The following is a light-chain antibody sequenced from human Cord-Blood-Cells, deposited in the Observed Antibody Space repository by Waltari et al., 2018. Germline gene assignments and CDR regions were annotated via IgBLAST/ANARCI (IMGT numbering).Light chain of an antibody. CDR2: QDS. J-gene: IGLJ2*01. V-gene: IGLV3-1*01. CDR1: KWGDHY. CDR3: QAWDSSTVV. Sequence: SYELTQQPSVSVSPGQTASIICSGGKWGDHYACWYQQKPGQSPVLVIYQDSKRPAGLPERFSGSNSGNTATLTISGTQAMDEADYYCQAWDSSTVVFGGGTKLTVL.